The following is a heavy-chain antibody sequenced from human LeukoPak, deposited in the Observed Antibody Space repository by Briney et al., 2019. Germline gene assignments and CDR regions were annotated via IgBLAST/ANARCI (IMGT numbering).Heavy chain of an antibody. D-gene: IGHD3-3*01. CDR2: IYLDDDK. Sequence: SGPTLVKPTQTLTLTCTFSGFSLSTSGVGVGWIRQPPGKALEWLALIYLDDDKRYSPSLQSRLTITKDTSKNQVVLTMTNMDPVDTATYYCAHGADYDFWSGSSGGFDYWGQGTLVTVSS. CDR1: GFSLSTSGVG. CDR3: AHGADYDFWSGSSGGFDY. J-gene: IGHJ4*02. V-gene: IGHV2-5*02.